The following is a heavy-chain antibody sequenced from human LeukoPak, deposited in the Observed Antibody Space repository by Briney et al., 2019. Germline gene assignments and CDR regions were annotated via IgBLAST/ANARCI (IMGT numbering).Heavy chain of an antibody. J-gene: IGHJ3*02. V-gene: IGHV4-61*02. CDR2: IYSPGTN. CDR1: AGSINSDDYY. CDR3: ARGIGTRYESSRGASDI. D-gene: IGHD3-22*01. Sequence: SESLSLTCTVSAGSINSDDYYWSWIRQPAGKGLEWIGRIYSPGTNYNYNPSLKSRVTISIDTSKNQFSLKLTSVTAGDTAVYYCARGIGTRYESSRGASDICGQGTMVTVSS.